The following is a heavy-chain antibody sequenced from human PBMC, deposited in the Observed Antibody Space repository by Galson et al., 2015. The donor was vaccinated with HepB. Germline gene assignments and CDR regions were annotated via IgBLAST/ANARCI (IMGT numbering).Heavy chain of an antibody. Sequence: SLRLSCAASGFTFSSYSMNWVRQAPGKGLEWVSSISSSSSYIYYADSVKGRFTISRDNAKNSLYLQMNSLRVEDTAVYYCAGLGYYYDSSGYYYFDYWGQGTLVTVSS. J-gene: IGHJ4*02. CDR1: GFTFSSYS. D-gene: IGHD3-22*01. CDR3: AGLGYYYDSSGYYYFDY. V-gene: IGHV3-21*01. CDR2: ISSSSSYI.